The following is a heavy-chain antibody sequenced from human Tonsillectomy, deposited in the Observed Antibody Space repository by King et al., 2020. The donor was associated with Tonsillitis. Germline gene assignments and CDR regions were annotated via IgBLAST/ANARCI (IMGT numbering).Heavy chain of an antibody. CDR3: ARGGAPGGWYFEY. CDR1: GFTFSSYS. Sequence: VQLVESGGGLVKPGGSLRLSCAASGFTFSSYSMNWVRQAPGKGLEWVSSISSSSSYIFYTDSVKGRFTISRDNAKNSLYLQMNSLRAEDTAVYYCARGGAPGGWYFEYCGEGALGTVSS. D-gene: IGHD6-19*01. V-gene: IGHV3-21*01. J-gene: IGHJ4*02. CDR2: ISSSSSYI.